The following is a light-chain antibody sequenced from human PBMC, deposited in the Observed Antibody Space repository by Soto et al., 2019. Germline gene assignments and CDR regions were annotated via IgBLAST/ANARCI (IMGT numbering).Light chain of an antibody. CDR3: AAWDDSLSGPV. CDR1: SSNIGSNY. CDR2: RNN. J-gene: IGLJ7*01. V-gene: IGLV1-47*01. Sequence: QSVLTQPPSASGTPGQRVTISCSGSSSNIGSNYVYWYQQLPATAPKLLIYRNNQRPSGVPDRFSGSKSGNSASLAISGLRSEDEADYYCAAWDDSLSGPVFGGGTQLTVL.